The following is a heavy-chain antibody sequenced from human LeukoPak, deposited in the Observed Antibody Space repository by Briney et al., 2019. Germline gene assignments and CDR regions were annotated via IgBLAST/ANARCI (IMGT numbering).Heavy chain of an antibody. J-gene: IGHJ4*02. V-gene: IGHV3-66*01. D-gene: IGHD6-19*01. CDR1: GFTVSSNY. CDR3: AREGTYSSGWYYFDY. Sequence: GGSLRLSCAASGFTVSSNYMSWVRQAPGQGLKWVSVIHSGGSTYYADSVKGRFTISRDNSKNTLYLQMNSLRAEDTAVYYCAREGTYSSGWYYFDYWGQGTLVTVSS. CDR2: IHSGGST.